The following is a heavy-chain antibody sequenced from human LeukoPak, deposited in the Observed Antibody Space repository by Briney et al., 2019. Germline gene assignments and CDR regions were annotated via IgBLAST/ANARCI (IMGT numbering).Heavy chain of an antibody. V-gene: IGHV1-46*01. D-gene: IGHD5-24*01. CDR3: VTTQPWLQSVGAFDI. J-gene: IGHJ3*02. CDR2: INPSGGST. CDR1: GYTFTSYY. Sequence: ASVKVSCKASGYTFTSYYMHWVRQAPGQGLEWMGIINPSGGSTSYAQRFQGRVTMTRDTSTSTVYMELSSLRSEDTAVYYCVTTQPWLQSVGAFDIWGQGTMVTVSS.